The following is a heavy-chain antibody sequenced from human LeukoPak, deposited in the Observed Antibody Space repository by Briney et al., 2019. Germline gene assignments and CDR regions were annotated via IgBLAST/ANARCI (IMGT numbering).Heavy chain of an antibody. J-gene: IGHJ4*02. CDR1: GGSFSGYY. CDR2: INHSGST. V-gene: IGHV4-34*01. Sequence: SETLSLTCAVYGGSFSGYYWSWIRQPPGKGLEWIGEINHSGSTNYNPSLKSRVTISVDTSKNQFSLKLSPVTAADTAVYYCARGPTLFPFDYWGQGTLVTVSS. D-gene: IGHD2-21*01. CDR3: ARGPTLFPFDY.